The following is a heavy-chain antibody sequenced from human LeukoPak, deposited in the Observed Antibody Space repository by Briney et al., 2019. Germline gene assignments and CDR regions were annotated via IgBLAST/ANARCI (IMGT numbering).Heavy chain of an antibody. D-gene: IGHD6-19*01. CDR2: IYYSGST. J-gene: IGHJ4*02. Sequence: SETLSLTCTVSGGSISSSSYYWGWIRQPPGKGLEWIGSIYYSGSTYYNPSLKSRVTISVDTSKNQFSLKLSSVTAADTAVYYCASLSGGWFHFDYWGQGTLVTVSS. CDR1: GGSISSSSYY. V-gene: IGHV4-39*01. CDR3: ASLSGGWFHFDY.